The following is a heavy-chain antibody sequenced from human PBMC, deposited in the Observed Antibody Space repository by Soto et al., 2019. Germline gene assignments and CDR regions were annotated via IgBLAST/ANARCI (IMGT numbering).Heavy chain of an antibody. V-gene: IGHV4-31*03. Sequence: PSETLSLTCTVSGGTISSGDYYWSWIRQHPGKGLEWIGHFYYSGSTYYNPSLKNRVTISADTSKNQFSLKLSSVTAADTAVYYCARLGGYYQVFDYWGHGALVTVSS. CDR3: ARLGGYYQVFDY. D-gene: IGHD3-22*01. CDR1: GGTISSGDYY. J-gene: IGHJ4*01. CDR2: FYYSGST.